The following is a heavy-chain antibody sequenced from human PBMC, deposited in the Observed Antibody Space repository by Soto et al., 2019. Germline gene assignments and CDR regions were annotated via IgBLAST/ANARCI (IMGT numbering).Heavy chain of an antibody. CDR3: ARDPASSMVRGYYYYGMDV. CDR1: GFTFSSYG. CDR2: IWYDGSNK. Sequence: QVQLVESGGGVVQPGRSLRLSCAASGFTFSSYGMHGVRQAPGKGLEWVAVIWYDGSNKYYADSVKGRFTISRDNSKNXLXXQMNSLRAEDTAVYYCARDPASSMVRGYYYYGMDVWGQGTTVTVSS. D-gene: IGHD3-10*01. V-gene: IGHV3-33*01. J-gene: IGHJ6*02.